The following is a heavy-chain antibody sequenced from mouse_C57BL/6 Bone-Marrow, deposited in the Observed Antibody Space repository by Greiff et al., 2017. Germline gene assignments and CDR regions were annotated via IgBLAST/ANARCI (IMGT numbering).Heavy chain of an antibody. V-gene: IGHV1-81*01. Sequence: VKVVESGAELARPGASVKLSCKASGYTFTSYGISWVKQRTGQGLEWIGEIYPRSGNTYYNEKFKGKATLTADKSSSTAYMELRSLTSEDSAVYFCARWRAGSYYFDYWGQGTTLTVSS. CDR1: GYTFTSYG. J-gene: IGHJ2*01. D-gene: IGHD3-1*01. CDR2: IYPRSGNT. CDR3: ARWRAGSYYFDY.